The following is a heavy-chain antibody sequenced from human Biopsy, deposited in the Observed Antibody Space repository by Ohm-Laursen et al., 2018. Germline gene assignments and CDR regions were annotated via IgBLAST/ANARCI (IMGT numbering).Heavy chain of an antibody. CDR3: ARDYDTSGYYYVS. V-gene: IGHV4-39*01. D-gene: IGHD3-22*01. CDR1: GGSISNNNYF. J-gene: IGHJ5*02. Sequence: GTLSLTCSVSGGSISNNNYFWGWIRQPPGKGLEWIGSIFYRGSTHYKPSLKSRVNISVDTSKNQFSLKLNSVTAADTAVYYCARDYDTSGYYYVSWGQGTLVTVSS. CDR2: IFYRGST.